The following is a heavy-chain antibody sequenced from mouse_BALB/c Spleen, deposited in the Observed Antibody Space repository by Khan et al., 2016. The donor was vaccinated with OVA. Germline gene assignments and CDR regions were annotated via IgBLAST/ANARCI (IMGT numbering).Heavy chain of an antibody. CDR3: ARGIDY. Sequence: VKLEESGPGLVAPSQSLSITCTVSGFSLSSHGVHWVRQPPGKGLEWLGVIWAGGNAHYNSALMSRLCISKDNSKSQVFLKMNSLQTDDTAMYYCARGIDYWGQGTSVTVSS. CDR1: GFSLSSHG. CDR2: IWAGGNA. V-gene: IGHV2-9*02. J-gene: IGHJ4*01.